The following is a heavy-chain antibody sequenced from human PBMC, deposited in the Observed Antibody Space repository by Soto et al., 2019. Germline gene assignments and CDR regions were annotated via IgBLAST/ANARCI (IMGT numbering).Heavy chain of an antibody. D-gene: IGHD3-10*01. J-gene: IGHJ6*02. CDR1: GISLSTSGVG. CDR3: VTGYYGSGSYYAYYYGMDV. CDR2: IYWNDDK. Sequence: QITLKESGPTLVKPTQTLTLTCTFSGISLSTSGVGVGWIRQPPGKALEWLALIYWNDDKRYSPSLKSRLTITKDTSKNQVVLTMTNMDPVDTATYYGVTGYYGSGSYYAYYYGMDVWGQGTTVTVSS. V-gene: IGHV2-5*01.